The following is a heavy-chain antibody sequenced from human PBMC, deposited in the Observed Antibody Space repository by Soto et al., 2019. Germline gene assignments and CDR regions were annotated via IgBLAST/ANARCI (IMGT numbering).Heavy chain of an antibody. CDR1: GFTFSSYA. D-gene: IGHD3-10*01. J-gene: IGHJ6*02. Sequence: PGGSLRLSCAASGFTFSSYAMNWVRQAPGKGLEWVAVISYDGSNKYYADSVKGRFTISRDNSKNTLYLQMNSLRAEDTAVYYCARDFSGFGESIGMDVWGQGTTVTVSS. CDR2: ISYDGSNK. CDR3: ARDFSGFGESIGMDV. V-gene: IGHV3-30-3*01.